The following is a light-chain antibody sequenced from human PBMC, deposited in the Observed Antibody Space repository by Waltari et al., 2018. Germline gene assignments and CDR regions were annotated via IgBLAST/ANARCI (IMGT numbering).Light chain of an antibody. J-gene: IGLJ3*02. CDR3: CSYADSSTLV. CDR1: RSAVGTYNL. CDR2: DGS. V-gene: IGLV2-23*01. Sequence: QSALTQPASVSAFPGQSFTISCTGTRSAVGTYNLVSWYQQYPGKAPKLMIYDGSKRPSGVSNRLSGSKSGNTASLTISGLQAEDEADYYCCSYADSSTLVFGGGTKLTVL.